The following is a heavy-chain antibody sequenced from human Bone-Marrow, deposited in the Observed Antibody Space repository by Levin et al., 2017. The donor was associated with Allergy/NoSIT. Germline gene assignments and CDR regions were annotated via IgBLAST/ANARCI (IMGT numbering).Heavy chain of an antibody. V-gene: IGHV1-69*06. CDR3: ATRLGRGYFFDF. D-gene: IGHD6-13*01. J-gene: IGHJ4*02. Sequence: GGSLRLSCKASGRTFSNYDMSWVRQAPGQGPEWMGAINPLFGTANYAQHFQGRVTITADTSTTTAYMELTSLEYDDTAVYYCATRLGRGYFFDFWGQGTLVTVSS. CDR2: INPLFGTA. CDR1: GRTFSNYD.